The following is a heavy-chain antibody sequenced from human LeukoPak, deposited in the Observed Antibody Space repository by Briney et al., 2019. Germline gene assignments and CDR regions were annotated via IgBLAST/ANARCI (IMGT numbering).Heavy chain of an antibody. CDR2: ISSSSSYI. CDR3: ARDRRGVVTAIPAEYLQH. V-gene: IGHV3-21*06. D-gene: IGHD2-21*02. J-gene: IGHJ1*01. Sequence: GGSLRPSCAASGFRFSYHDMHWVRQAPGKGLEWVSSISSSSSYIYYADSVKGRFTISRDNAKNSLYLQMNSLRAEEDTAVYYCARDRRGVVTAIPAEYLQHWGQGTLVTVSS. CDR1: GFRFSYHD.